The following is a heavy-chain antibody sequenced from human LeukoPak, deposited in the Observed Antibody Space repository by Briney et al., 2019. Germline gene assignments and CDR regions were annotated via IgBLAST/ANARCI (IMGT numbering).Heavy chain of an antibody. V-gene: IGHV4-59*01. CDR1: GASISSDY. Sequence: SETLSLTCTVSGASISSDYWSWIRQPPGKGLEWIGYIHYSGTTNYNPSLKSRVTISVDTSKNQFSLKLSSVTAADTAVYYCAREQQLAVFDYWGQGTLVTVSS. J-gene: IGHJ4*02. CDR2: IHYSGTT. D-gene: IGHD6-13*01. CDR3: AREQQLAVFDY.